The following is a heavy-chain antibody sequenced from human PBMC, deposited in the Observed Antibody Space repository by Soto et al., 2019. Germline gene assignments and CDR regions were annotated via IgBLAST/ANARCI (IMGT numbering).Heavy chain of an antibody. CDR3: AMAEYSSSWSPYYYYYGMDV. J-gene: IGHJ6*02. V-gene: IGHV3-30*14. D-gene: IGHD6-13*01. CDR1: GFTFDSYP. Sequence: QVQLVESGGGVVQPGRSLRLSCAVSGFTFDSYPMHWVRQAPGKGLEWVAVVSYDGTKEYYADSVKGRFTISRDNSKSTLSLQMNSLRADDTAVYYCAMAEYSSSWSPYYYYYGMDVWGQGTTVTVSS. CDR2: VSYDGTKE.